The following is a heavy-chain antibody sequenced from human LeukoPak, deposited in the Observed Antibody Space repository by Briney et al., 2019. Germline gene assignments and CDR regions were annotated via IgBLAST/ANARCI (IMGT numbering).Heavy chain of an antibody. J-gene: IGHJ3*02. D-gene: IGHD4-23*01. V-gene: IGHV1-2*06. Sequence: ASVKVSCKASGYIFTGYYMHWVRQAPGQGLEWMGRIYPKSGGTNYAQKFQGRVTMTRDTSTSIAYMELSRLRSDDTAVYYCAREAYGGNPPDDAFDIWGQGTMVTVSS. CDR3: AREAYGGNPPDDAFDI. CDR2: IYPKSGGT. CDR1: GYIFTGYY.